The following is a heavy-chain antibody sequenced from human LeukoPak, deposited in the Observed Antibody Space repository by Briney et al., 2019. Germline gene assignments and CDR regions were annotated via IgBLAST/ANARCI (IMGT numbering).Heavy chain of an antibody. V-gene: IGHV3-33*01. D-gene: IGHD6-13*01. CDR3: ARVSGYSSSWYLHDAFDI. J-gene: IGHJ3*02. CDR2: IWYDGSNK. Sequence: GGSLRLSCAASGFTFSSYGMHWVRQAPGKGLEWVAVIWYDGSNKYYADSVKGRFTISRDNSKNTLYQQMNSLRAEDTAVYYCARVSGYSSSWYLHDAFDIWGQGTMVTVSS. CDR1: GFTFSSYG.